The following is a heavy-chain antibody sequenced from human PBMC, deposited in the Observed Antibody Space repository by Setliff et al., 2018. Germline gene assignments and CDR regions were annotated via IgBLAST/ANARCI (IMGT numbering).Heavy chain of an antibody. V-gene: IGHV3-7*03. Sequence: PGGSLRLSCAASGFTFSSYWMSWVRRAPGKGLEWVANIKRDGREIYYVDSVKGRFTISRDNAKNSLYLQMNSLRAEDTAVYYCASGHRYGYLFEYWGQGTLVTVSS. CDR1: GFTFSSYW. CDR2: IKRDGREI. D-gene: IGHD5-18*01. CDR3: ASGHRYGYLFEY. J-gene: IGHJ4*02.